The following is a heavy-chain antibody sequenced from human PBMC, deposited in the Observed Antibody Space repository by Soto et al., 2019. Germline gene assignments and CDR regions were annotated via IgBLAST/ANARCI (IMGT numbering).Heavy chain of an antibody. Sequence: GGSLRLSCAASGFTFDDYTMHWVRQAPGKGLEWVSLISWDGGSTYYADSVKGRFTISRDNSKNSLYLQMNSLRTEDTALYYCAKDWEVGANYGMDVWGQGTTVTVSS. CDR3: AKDWEVGANYGMDV. CDR1: GFTFDDYT. CDR2: ISWDGGST. V-gene: IGHV3-43*01. J-gene: IGHJ6*02. D-gene: IGHD1-26*01.